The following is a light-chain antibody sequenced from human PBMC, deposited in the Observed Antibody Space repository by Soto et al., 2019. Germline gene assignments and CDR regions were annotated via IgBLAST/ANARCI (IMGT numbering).Light chain of an antibody. Sequence: QSVLTQPASVSGSPGQSITISCTGTSSDVGGYHYVSWYQQHPGKAPKLMIYEVSNRPSGVSNRFSGSKSGNTASLTISGLQAEDEADYYCSSYTTSTTVVFGGVTKLT. CDR1: SSDVGGYHY. CDR2: EVS. J-gene: IGLJ2*01. CDR3: SSYTTSTTVV. V-gene: IGLV2-14*01.